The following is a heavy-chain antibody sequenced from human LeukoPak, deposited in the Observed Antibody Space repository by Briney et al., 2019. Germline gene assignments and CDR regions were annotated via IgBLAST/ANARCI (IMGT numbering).Heavy chain of an antibody. CDR3: AREDCSSTSCYLDY. J-gene: IGHJ4*02. D-gene: IGHD2-2*01. CDR1: GGTFSSYA. V-gene: IGHV1-69*05. Sequence: SVKVSCKASGGTFSSYAISWVRQAPGQGLEWMGRIIPIFGTANYAQKFQGRVTITTDESTSTAYMELSRLRSDDTAVYYCAREDCSSTSCYLDYWGQGTLVTVSS. CDR2: IIPIFGTA.